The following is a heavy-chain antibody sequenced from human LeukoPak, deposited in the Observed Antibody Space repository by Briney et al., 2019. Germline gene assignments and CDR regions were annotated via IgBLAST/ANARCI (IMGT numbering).Heavy chain of an antibody. Sequence: ASVKVSCKASGYTFTSYGISWVRQAPGQGLERMGWISAYNGNTNYAQKLQGRVTMTTDTSTSTAYMELRSLRSDDAAVYYCARGAGTMVRGVRLPFDYWGQGTLVTVSS. CDR3: ARGAGTMVRGVRLPFDY. CDR2: ISAYNGNT. CDR1: GYTFTSYG. V-gene: IGHV1-18*01. J-gene: IGHJ4*02. D-gene: IGHD3-10*01.